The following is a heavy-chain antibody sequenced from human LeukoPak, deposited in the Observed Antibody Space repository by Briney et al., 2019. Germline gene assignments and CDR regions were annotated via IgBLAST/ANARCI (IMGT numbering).Heavy chain of an antibody. V-gene: IGHV1-2*02. CDR2: VNPNSGDT. J-gene: IGHJ5*02. D-gene: IGHD3-10*01. Sequence: ASVKVSCKASGYTFTGYYLHWVRQAPGQGLEWMGCVNPNSGDTNYAQKFQGSVTMTRDTSISTVYMELSRPRSDDTAVYYCARGRGPMVRGVRTFDPWGQGTLVTVSP. CDR3: ARGRGPMVRGVRTFDP. CDR1: GYTFTGYY.